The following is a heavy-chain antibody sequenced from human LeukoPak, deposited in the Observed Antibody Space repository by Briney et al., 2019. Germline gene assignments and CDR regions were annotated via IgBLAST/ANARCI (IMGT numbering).Heavy chain of an antibody. CDR1: GFTFDDYA. V-gene: IGHV3-9*01. J-gene: IGHJ4*02. Sequence: GRSLRLSCAASGFTFDDYAMHWVRQAPGRGLEWVSGMNWNGGITGYADSVKGRFAISRDNAKNSLYLQMNSLSAEDTAVYYCVRVEWYYDILTGQSHVYHFDYWGQGALVTVSS. CDR3: VRVEWYYDILTGQSHVYHFDY. CDR2: MNWNGGIT. D-gene: IGHD3-9*01.